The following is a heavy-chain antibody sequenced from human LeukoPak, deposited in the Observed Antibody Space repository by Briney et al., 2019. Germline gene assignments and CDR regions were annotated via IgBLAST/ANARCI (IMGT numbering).Heavy chain of an antibody. D-gene: IGHD4-23*01. J-gene: IGHJ4*02. Sequence: GGSLRLSCAASGFTFSSYWMNWVRQAPGKGLEWVANIKQDGNEIYYVDSVKGRFTISRDNTKDSLYLQMNSLRVEDTAVYYCARDSYYSGNSDYWGQGTLVTVS. CDR2: IKQDGNEI. CDR3: ARDSYYSGNSDY. CDR1: GFTFSSYW. V-gene: IGHV3-7*01.